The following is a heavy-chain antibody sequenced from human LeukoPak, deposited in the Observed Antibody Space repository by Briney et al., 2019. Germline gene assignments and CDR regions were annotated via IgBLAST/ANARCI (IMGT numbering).Heavy chain of an antibody. D-gene: IGHD6-19*01. CDR3: ARNHGSGWYGWFDP. Sequence: PSETLSLTCAVYGGSFSGYYWSWIRQPPGKGLEWIGEINHSGSTNYNPSLKSRVTISVDTSKNQFSLKLSSVTAADTAVYYCARNHGSGWYGWFDPWGQGTLVTVSS. CDR1: GGSFSGYY. V-gene: IGHV4-34*01. CDR2: INHSGST. J-gene: IGHJ5*02.